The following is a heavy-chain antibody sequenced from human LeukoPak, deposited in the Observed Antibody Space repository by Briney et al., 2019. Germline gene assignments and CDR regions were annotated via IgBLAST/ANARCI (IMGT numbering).Heavy chain of an antibody. CDR2: IYSSGST. D-gene: IGHD3-22*01. CDR1: GGSISSYY. CDR3: ARNYDNSGYTAFGY. Sequence: PSQTLSLTCTVSGGSISSYYWSWIRQSPGKGLELIGHIYSSGSTNYNPSLKSRVTISIDTSKNQFSLKLSSVTAADTALYYCARNYDNSGYTAFGYWGRGTLVTVSS. J-gene: IGHJ4*02. V-gene: IGHV4-59*01.